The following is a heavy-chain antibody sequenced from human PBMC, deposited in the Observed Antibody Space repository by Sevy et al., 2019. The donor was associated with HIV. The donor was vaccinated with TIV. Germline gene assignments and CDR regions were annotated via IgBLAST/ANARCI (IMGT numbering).Heavy chain of an antibody. CDR2: ISSDGTKE. J-gene: IGHJ6*02. Sequence: GGSLRLSCAASGFTFSIYVIHWVRQAPGKGLEWVAVISSDGTKEYYADSVKGRFTISRDNSKNTMYLQMNILRVEDTAVYYCARDLPSAVTDPFYYYGFAVWGQGTTVTVSS. CDR1: GFTFSIYV. V-gene: IGHV3-30*04. D-gene: IGHD2-21*02. CDR3: ARDLPSAVTDPFYYYGFAV.